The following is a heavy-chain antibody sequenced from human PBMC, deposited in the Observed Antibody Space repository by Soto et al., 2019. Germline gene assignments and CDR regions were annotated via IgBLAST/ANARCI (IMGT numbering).Heavy chain of an antibody. Sequence: GGSLRLSCAASGFTFSSYAMSWVRQAPGKGLEWVSAISGSGGSTYYADSVKGRFTISRDNSKNTLYLQMNSLRAEDTAVYYCAKANAVGAISRYYYYGMDVWGQGTTVTVSS. J-gene: IGHJ6*02. CDR3: AKANAVGAISRYYYYGMDV. CDR1: GFTFSSYA. V-gene: IGHV3-23*01. CDR2: ISGSGGST. D-gene: IGHD1-26*01.